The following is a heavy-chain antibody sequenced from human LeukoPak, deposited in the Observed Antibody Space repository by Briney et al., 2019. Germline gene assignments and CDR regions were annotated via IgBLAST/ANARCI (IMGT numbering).Heavy chain of an antibody. CDR3: ARDFGGFDP. Sequence: GASVKVSCEAFGYSFDSYAISWVRQAPGQGLEWMGWINTNTGKPTYAQGFRGRLVFSLDTSVSTAYLQISGLKAEDTAVYFCARDFGGFDPWGQGTQVTVSS. J-gene: IGHJ5*02. CDR1: GYSFDSYA. CDR2: INTNTGKP. V-gene: IGHV7-4-1*02. D-gene: IGHD3-10*01.